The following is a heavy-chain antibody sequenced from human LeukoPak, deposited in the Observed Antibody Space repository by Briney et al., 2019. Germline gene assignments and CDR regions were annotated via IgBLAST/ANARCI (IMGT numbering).Heavy chain of an antibody. CDR3: ATSKDTAGGPY. D-gene: IGHD5-18*01. CDR1: GFTFTSYW. CDR2: IRQDGGAT. Sequence: GGSLRLSCAASGFTFTSYWMTWVRQAPGKGLEWLANIRQDGGATYYGGSVKGRFTISRDNAKNSLFLQMNSLRAEDTAVYYCATSKDTAGGPYWGQGTLVTVSS. V-gene: IGHV3-7*01. J-gene: IGHJ4*02.